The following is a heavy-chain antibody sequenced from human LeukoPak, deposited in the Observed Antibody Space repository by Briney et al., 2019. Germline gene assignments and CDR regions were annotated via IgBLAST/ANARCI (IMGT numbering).Heavy chain of an antibody. CDR2: ITASGGTK. CDR1: GFTFNGYA. CDR3: AKVLPAAFRAEYFQH. V-gene: IGHV3-23*01. D-gene: IGHD2-2*01. Sequence: PGGSLRLSCAASGFTFNGYAMSWVRQAPGKGLKWVATITASGGTKFYADSVKGRFTISRDNSKNTLYLQMNSLRAEDTAVYYCAKVLPAAFRAEYFQHWGQGTLVTVSS. J-gene: IGHJ1*01.